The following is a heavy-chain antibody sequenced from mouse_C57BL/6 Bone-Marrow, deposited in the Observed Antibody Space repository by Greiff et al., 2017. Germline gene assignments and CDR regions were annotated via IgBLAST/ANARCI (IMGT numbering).Heavy chain of an antibody. Sequence: LQESGAELARPGASVKLSCKASGYTFTSYGISWVKQRTGQGLEWIGEIYPRSGNTYYNEKFKGKATLTADKSSSTAYMELRSLTSEDSAVYFCARHFYYYGSSHWYFDVWGTGTTVTVSS. CDR2: IYPRSGNT. CDR1: GYTFTSYG. J-gene: IGHJ1*03. V-gene: IGHV1-81*01. D-gene: IGHD1-1*01. CDR3: ARHFYYYGSSHWYFDV.